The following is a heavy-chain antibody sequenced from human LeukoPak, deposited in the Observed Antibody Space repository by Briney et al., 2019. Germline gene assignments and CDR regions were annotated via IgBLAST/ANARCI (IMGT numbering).Heavy chain of an antibody. V-gene: IGHV3-23*01. J-gene: IGHJ4*02. CDR1: GFTFSSYG. Sequence: GGSLRLSCAASGFTFSSYGMSWVRQTPGKGLEWVSAISGSGGSTYYADSVKGRFTISRDNSKNTLYLQMNSLRAEDTAVYYCAGEYYYDSSGYYYVGYYFDYWGQGTLVTVSS. D-gene: IGHD3-22*01. CDR3: AGEYYYDSSGYYYVGYYFDY. CDR2: ISGSGGST.